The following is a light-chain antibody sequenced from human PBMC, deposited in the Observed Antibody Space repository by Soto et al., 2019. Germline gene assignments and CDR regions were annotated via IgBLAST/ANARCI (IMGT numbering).Light chain of an antibody. CDR2: EVS. J-gene: IGLJ3*02. Sequence: QSALTQPASVSGSPGQSITISCTGTSSDVGGYNYVSWYQQHPGKAPKLMIYEVSNRPSGVSNRFSGSKSGNTASLTISGLQDEDEADYYCRSYTSSSTVFGGGTKLTVL. CDR3: RSYTSSSTV. V-gene: IGLV2-14*01. CDR1: SSDVGGYNY.